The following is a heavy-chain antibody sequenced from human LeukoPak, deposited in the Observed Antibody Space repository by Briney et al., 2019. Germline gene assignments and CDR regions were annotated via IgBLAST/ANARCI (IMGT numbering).Heavy chain of an antibody. CDR3: ARDIGVYCSSTSCYWGGGEKYYYYYGMDV. CDR2: ISAYNGNT. D-gene: IGHD2-2*01. J-gene: IGHJ6*02. CDR1: GYTFTSYG. Sequence: GASVKVSCKASGYTFTSYGISWVRQAPGQGLEWMGWISAYNGNTNYAQKLQGRVTMTTDTSTSTAYMELRSLRSDVTAVYYCARDIGVYCSSTSCYWGGGEKYYYYYGMDVWGQGTTVTVSS. V-gene: IGHV1-18*01.